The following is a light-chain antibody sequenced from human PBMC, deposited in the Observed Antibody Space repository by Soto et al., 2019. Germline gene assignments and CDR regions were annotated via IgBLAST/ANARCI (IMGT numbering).Light chain of an antibody. CDR3: QQYGSSPYT. J-gene: IGKJ2*01. Sequence: EILLTQSPGTLSLSPGERATLSCRASQSVRNSYLAWYQQKPGQAPRLLIYGASGRATVIPDRFSGSGSVTDFTLTISRLEPEDFAVYYCQQYGSSPYTFGQGTKLEI. CDR2: GAS. CDR1: QSVRNSY. V-gene: IGKV3-20*01.